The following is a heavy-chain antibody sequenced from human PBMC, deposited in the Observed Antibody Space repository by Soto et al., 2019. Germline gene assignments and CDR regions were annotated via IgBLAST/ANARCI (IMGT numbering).Heavy chain of an antibody. Sequence: ASVKVSCKASGYTFTSYYIHWVRQAPGQGLEWMGMINANSGNTSYAQKFQGRVTMTTDTSTSTAYMELRSLRSDDTAVYYCARVEVIPAAKYWGQGTLVTVSS. D-gene: IGHD2-2*01. CDR1: GYTFTSYY. J-gene: IGHJ4*02. CDR2: INANSGNT. V-gene: IGHV1-18*04. CDR3: ARVEVIPAAKY.